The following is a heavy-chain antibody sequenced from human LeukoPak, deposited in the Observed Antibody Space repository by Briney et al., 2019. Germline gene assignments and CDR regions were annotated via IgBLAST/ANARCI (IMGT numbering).Heavy chain of an antibody. Sequence: NPSQTLSLTCTVSGGSISSCGYYWSWIRQHPGKGLEWIGYIYYSGSTYYNPSLKSRVTISVDTSKNQFSLKLSSVTAADTAVYYCARLVDGRWSGTTCYFDYWGQGTLVTVSS. CDR1: GGSISSCGYY. D-gene: IGHD3-3*01. CDR2: IYYSGST. V-gene: IGHV4-31*03. CDR3: ARLVDGRWSGTTCYFDY. J-gene: IGHJ4*02.